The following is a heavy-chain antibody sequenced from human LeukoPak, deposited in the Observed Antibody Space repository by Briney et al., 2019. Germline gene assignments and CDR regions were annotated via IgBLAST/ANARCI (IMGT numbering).Heavy chain of an antibody. CDR1: GYTFTSYG. CDR3: ASYYYGSGSYYNAGGFDI. Sequence: GASVKVSCKASGYTFTSYGISWVRQAPGQGLEWMGWISGYNGNTNYAQKLQGRVTMTTDTSTSTAYMELRSLRSDDPAVYYCASYYYGSGSYYNAGGFDIWGQGTMVTVSS. D-gene: IGHD3-10*01. V-gene: IGHV1-18*01. J-gene: IGHJ3*02. CDR2: ISGYNGNT.